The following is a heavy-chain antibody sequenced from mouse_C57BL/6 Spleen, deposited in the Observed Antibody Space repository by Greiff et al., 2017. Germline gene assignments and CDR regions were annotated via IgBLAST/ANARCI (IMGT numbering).Heavy chain of an antibody. Sequence: VQLQQPGAELVMPGASVKLSCKASGYTFTSYWMHWVKQRPGQGLEWIGEIDPSDSYTNYNQKFKGKSTLTVDKSSSTAYMQLSSLTSEDSAVYYCARSLAYYAMAYWGQGTSVTVSS. J-gene: IGHJ4*01. D-gene: IGHD6-1*01. CDR2: IDPSDSYT. CDR3: ARSLAYYAMAY. CDR1: GYTFTSYW. V-gene: IGHV1-69*01.